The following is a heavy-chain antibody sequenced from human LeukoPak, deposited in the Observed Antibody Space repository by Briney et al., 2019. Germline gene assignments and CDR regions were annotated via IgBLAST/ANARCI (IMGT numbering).Heavy chain of an antibody. J-gene: IGHJ6*02. CDR3: ASGCSSTSCYPGGIYYYGMDV. V-gene: IGHV1-2*02. D-gene: IGHD2-2*01. CDR1: GYTFTGYY. CDR2: INPNSGGT. Sequence: GASVKVSCKASGYTFTGYYTHWVRQAPGQGLEWMGWINPNSGGTNYAQKFQGRVTMTRDTSISTAYMELSRLRSDDTAVYYCASGCSSTSCYPGGIYYYGMDVWGQGTTVTVSS.